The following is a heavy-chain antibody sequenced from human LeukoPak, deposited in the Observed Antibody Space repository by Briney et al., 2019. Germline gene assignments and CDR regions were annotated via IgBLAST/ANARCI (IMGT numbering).Heavy chain of an antibody. J-gene: IGHJ6*02. CDR2: MHPNSGNT. D-gene: IGHD3-3*01. V-gene: IGHV1-8*01. CDR3: ARVRELYDFWSGYYYYGMGV. Sequence: ASVTVSCKASGYTFTSYDINWVRQATGQGLEWMGWMHPNSGNTAYAQTFEGRVTMTRNTSISTAYMELSSLRSEHTAVYYCARVRELYDFWSGYYYYGMGVWGQGTTVTVSS. CDR1: GYTFTSYD.